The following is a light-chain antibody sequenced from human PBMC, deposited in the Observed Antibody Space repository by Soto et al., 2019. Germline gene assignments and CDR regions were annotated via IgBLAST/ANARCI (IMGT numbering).Light chain of an antibody. CDR1: SSDVGGYNY. V-gene: IGLV2-11*01. Sequence: QSALTQPRSVSGSPGQSVTISCTGTSSDVGGYNYVSWYQQHPGKAPKLMIYDVSKRPSGVPDRFSGSKSGNTASLTISGLQDEDEADYYCCSYAGSYLWVFGGGTKLTVL. CDR2: DVS. J-gene: IGLJ3*02. CDR3: CSYAGSYLWV.